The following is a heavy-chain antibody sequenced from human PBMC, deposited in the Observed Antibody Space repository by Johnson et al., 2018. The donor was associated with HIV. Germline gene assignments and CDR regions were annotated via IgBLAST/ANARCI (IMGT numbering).Heavy chain of an antibody. CDR2: IWFDGITT. Sequence: QVQLVESGGGVVQPGRSLRLSCEASGFTFRDYGMHWVRQAPGKGLEWVAVIWFDGITTYYSDSVKGRFTISRDLSKNTLFLQMNSLRADDTAVYYCAKVAVATAAGGVGLNIWGPGTMVTVSS. V-gene: IGHV3-33*06. D-gene: IGHD6-13*01. J-gene: IGHJ3*02. CDR3: AKVAVATAAGGVGLNI. CDR1: GFTFRDYG.